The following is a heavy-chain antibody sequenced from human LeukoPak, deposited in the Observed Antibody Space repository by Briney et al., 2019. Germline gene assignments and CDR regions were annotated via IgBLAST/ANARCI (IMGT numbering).Heavy chain of an antibody. Sequence: ASVKVSCKTSGYTFTNYGITWLRQAPGQGLEWMGWISAYNGNTSYAQKLQGRVTMTTDTSTSTAYMELRSLRSDDTAVYYCARANPVITFGGVIADFDYRGQGTLVTVSS. CDR2: ISAYNGNT. D-gene: IGHD3-16*02. J-gene: IGHJ4*02. CDR1: GYTFTNYG. V-gene: IGHV1-18*01. CDR3: ARANPVITFGGVIADFDY.